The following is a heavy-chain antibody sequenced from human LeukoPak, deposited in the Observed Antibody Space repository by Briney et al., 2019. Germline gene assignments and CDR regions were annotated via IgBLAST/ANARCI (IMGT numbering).Heavy chain of an antibody. J-gene: IGHJ5*02. CDR1: GFIFTDYW. CDR2: IKDDGSEK. Sequence: GGSLRLSCAASGFIFTDYWMYWVRQAPGRGLAWVANIKDDGSEKNYVDSVKGRFTISRDNAKNSVYLQMNSLRVEDTAVYYCAKKMPIRFLDLIKSENWFDPWGQGTLVTVSS. CDR3: AKKMPIRFLDLIKSENWFDP. D-gene: IGHD3-3*01. V-gene: IGHV3-7*01.